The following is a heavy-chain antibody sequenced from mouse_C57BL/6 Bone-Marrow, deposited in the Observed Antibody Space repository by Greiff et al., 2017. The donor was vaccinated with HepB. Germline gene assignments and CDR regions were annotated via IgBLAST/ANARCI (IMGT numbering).Heavy chain of an antibody. J-gene: IGHJ3*01. CDR3: ARGTGFAY. CDR1: GYTFTNYW. D-gene: IGHD4-1*01. Sequence: VQLQQSGAELVRPGTSVKMSCKASGYTFTNYWIGWAKQRPGHGLEWIGDIYPGGGYTNYNEKFKGKATLTADQSSSTAYMQFSSLTSEDSAIYYCARGTGFAYWGQGTLVTVSA. V-gene: IGHV1-63*01. CDR2: IYPGGGYT.